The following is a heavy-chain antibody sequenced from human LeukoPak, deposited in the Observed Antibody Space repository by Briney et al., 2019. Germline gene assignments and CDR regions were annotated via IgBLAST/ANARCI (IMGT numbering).Heavy chain of an antibody. CDR2: ISRSSSYI. D-gene: IGHD2-2*01. CDR1: GFTFGTFS. Sequence: GGSLRLSCAASGFTFGTFSMNWVRQAPGKGLEWVSSISRSSSYIYYADSVKARFTISRDNAKNSLYLQMNSLRVDDTAVYYCARDLGEYQLLEYFQHWGQGTLVTVSS. J-gene: IGHJ1*01. CDR3: ARDLGEYQLLEYFQH. V-gene: IGHV3-21*01.